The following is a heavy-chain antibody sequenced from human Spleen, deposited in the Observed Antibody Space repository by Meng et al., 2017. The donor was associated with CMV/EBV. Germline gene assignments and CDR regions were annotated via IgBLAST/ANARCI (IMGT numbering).Heavy chain of an antibody. Sequence: ASVKVSCKASGYTFITYGISWVRQAPGQGLEWMGWITPYNGNTNYAQKLQGRVTMTTDTSTSTAYMELRSLRSDDTAVYYCARGCSSTSCQVGYYYYDMDVWGQGTTVTVSS. D-gene: IGHD2-2*01. CDR2: ITPYNGNT. CDR1: GYTFITYG. CDR3: ARGCSSTSCQVGYYYYDMDV. V-gene: IGHV1-18*01. J-gene: IGHJ6*02.